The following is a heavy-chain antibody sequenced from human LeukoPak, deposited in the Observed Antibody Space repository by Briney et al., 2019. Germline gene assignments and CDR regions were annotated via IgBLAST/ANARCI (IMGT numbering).Heavy chain of an antibody. J-gene: IGHJ6*02. CDR3: ARDLNV. CDR1: GFTFSSYW. CDR2: INSDGSST. Sequence: GGSLRLSCAASGFTFSSYWMHWVRQAPGKGLVWVSGINSDGSSTTYADSVKGRFTISRDNVKNTLYLQMNSLRAEDTAVYYCARDLNVWGQGTTVTVSS. V-gene: IGHV3-74*01.